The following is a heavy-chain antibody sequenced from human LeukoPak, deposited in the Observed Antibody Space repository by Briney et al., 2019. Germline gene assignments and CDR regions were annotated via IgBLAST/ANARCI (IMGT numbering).Heavy chain of an antibody. V-gene: IGHV4-34*01. D-gene: IGHD6-13*01. Sequence: SETLSLTCAVYGGSFSGYYWSWIRQPPGKGLEWIGEINHSGSTNYNPSLKSRVTVSLDTSKNQFSLKLSSVTAADTAVYYCARHVGDYSSTWFGSFDYWGQGTLVTVSS. J-gene: IGHJ4*02. CDR3: ARHVGDYSSTWFGSFDY. CDR1: GGSFSGYY. CDR2: INHSGST.